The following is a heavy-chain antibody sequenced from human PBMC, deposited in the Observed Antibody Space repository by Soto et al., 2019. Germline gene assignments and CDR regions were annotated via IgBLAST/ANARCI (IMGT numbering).Heavy chain of an antibody. CDR1: GYTFTSYA. J-gene: IGHJ5*02. D-gene: IGHD2-2*01. V-gene: IGHV1-18*04. Sequence: GASVKVSCKASGYTFTSYAITWVRQAPGQGLEWMGWISGYNGNTKYAQKLQGRVTMTTDTSTSTAYMEMRSLRSDDTAVYYCARVVPGAEAWFGPWGQGTLVTVSS. CDR2: ISGYNGNT. CDR3: ARVVPGAEAWFGP.